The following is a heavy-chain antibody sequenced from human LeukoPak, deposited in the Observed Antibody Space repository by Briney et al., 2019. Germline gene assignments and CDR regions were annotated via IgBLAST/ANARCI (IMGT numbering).Heavy chain of an antibody. Sequence: ASVKVSCKASGYTFTSYYMHWERQAPGQGLEWMGIINPSGGSTSYAQKFQGRVTMTRDTSTSTVYMELSSLRSEDTAVYYCAQPRSSGWQLDYWGQGTLVTVSS. CDR3: AQPRSSGWQLDY. J-gene: IGHJ4*02. D-gene: IGHD6-19*01. V-gene: IGHV1-46*03. CDR2: INPSGGST. CDR1: GYTFTSYY.